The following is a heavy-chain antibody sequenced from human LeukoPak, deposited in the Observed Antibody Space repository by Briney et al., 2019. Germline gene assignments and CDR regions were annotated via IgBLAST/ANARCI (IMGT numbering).Heavy chain of an antibody. Sequence: SETLSLTCAVYGGSFSGYYWSWIRQPPGKGLEWIGEINHSGSTNYNPSLKSRVTISVDTSKNQFSLKLSSVTAADTAVYYCARFPPYCSGGSCYWGGLDYWGQGTLVTVSS. CDR2: INHSGST. CDR3: ARFPPYCSGGSCYWGGLDY. V-gene: IGHV4-34*01. J-gene: IGHJ4*02. CDR1: GGSFSGYY. D-gene: IGHD2-15*01.